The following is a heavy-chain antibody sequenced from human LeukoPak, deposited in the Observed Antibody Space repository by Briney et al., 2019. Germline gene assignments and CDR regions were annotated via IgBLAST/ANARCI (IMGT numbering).Heavy chain of an antibody. Sequence: GGSLRLSCSGSGFTSSRHNMHWVRQAPGKGLEYVSAISYNGDTTYYVDSVKGGFSISRDNSKNTLDLQMNSLRPEDTAVYYCVSDRETQEQIWGPGTLVTVSS. D-gene: IGHD1-26*01. V-gene: IGHV3-64D*09. J-gene: IGHJ3*02. CDR2: ISYNGDTT. CDR1: GFTSSRHN. CDR3: VSDRETQEQI.